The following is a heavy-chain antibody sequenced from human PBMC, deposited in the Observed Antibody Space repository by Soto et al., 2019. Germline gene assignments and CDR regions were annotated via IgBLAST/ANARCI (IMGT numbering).Heavy chain of an antibody. V-gene: IGHV4-31*03. CDR1: GGSITSSGYY. J-gene: IGHJ4*02. CDR3: ARGGGSTKVDY. CDR2: TSNSGST. D-gene: IGHD2-2*01. Sequence: QVQLQESGPGLVKPSQTLSLTCTVSGGSITSSGYYWSWIRQHPGEGLEWIGFTSNSGSTFYNPSVKSRVTISVDTSSNQFSLNLKSVTAADTAVYYFARGGGSTKVDYWGQGTLVTVSP.